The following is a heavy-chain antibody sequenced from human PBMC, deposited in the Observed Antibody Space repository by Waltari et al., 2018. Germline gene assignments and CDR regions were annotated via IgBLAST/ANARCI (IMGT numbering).Heavy chain of an antibody. CDR1: GFTFTSYA. D-gene: IGHD1-26*01. CDR3: AKDSAVASVNYFDY. CDR2: ATGSGTRK. J-gene: IGHJ4*02. V-gene: IGHV3-23*01. Sequence: EVQLLESGGGLVQPGGSLRLSCAASGFTFTSYALSWVRQAPGKVREWVAGATGSGTRKYYSKSVKGRFTISRDNSRNTIYLQMHSLRAEDTALYYCAKDSAVASVNYFDYWGQGTFVTVSS.